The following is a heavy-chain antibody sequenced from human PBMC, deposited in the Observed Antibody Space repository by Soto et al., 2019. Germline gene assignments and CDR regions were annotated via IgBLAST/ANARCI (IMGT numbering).Heavy chain of an antibody. J-gene: IGHJ5*02. Sequence: PGGSLRLSCAASGFTFSSSTMNWVRQAPGKGLQWVSSISSSSTYMFYADSVKGRFTISRDDAKNSLYLQMSSLRAEDTAVYYCAKTVAARPNWFDPWGQGTLVTVSS. CDR3: AKTVAARPNWFDP. CDR1: GFTFSSST. CDR2: ISSSSTYM. V-gene: IGHV3-21*04. D-gene: IGHD6-6*01.